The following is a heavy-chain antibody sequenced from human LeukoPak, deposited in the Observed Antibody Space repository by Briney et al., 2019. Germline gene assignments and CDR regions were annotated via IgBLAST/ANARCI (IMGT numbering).Heavy chain of an antibody. Sequence: ASVKVSCKASGYTFTSYAMNWVRQAPGQGLEWMGWINTNTGNPTYAQGFTGRFVFSLDTSVSTAYLQISSLKAEDTAVYYCARGEGIAAAGGPANYYYYMDVWGKGTTVTVSS. CDR1: GYTFTSYA. D-gene: IGHD6-13*01. CDR3: ARGEGIAAAGGPANYYYYMDV. CDR2: INTNTGNP. V-gene: IGHV7-4-1*02. J-gene: IGHJ6*03.